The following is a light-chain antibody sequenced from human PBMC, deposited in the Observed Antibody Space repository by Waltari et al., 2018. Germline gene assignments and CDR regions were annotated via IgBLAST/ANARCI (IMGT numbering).Light chain of an antibody. CDR2: AAS. CDR3: QQYYDYQRS. Sequence: AIRMTQSPSSLSASTGDRVTITCRASQSVSTYLAWFQQKPGKAPKLLIYAASTLRRGVPLRFSGMGSGTDFTLSISCLQSEDFATYYCQQYYDYQRSFGQGTKVEIK. V-gene: IGKV1-8*01. J-gene: IGKJ1*01. CDR1: QSVSTY.